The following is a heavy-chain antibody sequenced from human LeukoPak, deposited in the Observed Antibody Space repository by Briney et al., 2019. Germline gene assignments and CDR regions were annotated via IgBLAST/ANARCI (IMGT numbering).Heavy chain of an antibody. D-gene: IGHD5-12*01. Sequence: KPSETLSLTCAVYGGSFSDYSWSWIRQPPGKGLEWIGEIDHSGSTSYNPSLKSRLTISVDTSKKQSSLKLNSVTAADTAVYYCATRLPTDYWGQGTLVTVSS. CDR2: IDHSGST. CDR1: GGSFSDYS. V-gene: IGHV4-34*01. CDR3: ATRLPTDY. J-gene: IGHJ4*02.